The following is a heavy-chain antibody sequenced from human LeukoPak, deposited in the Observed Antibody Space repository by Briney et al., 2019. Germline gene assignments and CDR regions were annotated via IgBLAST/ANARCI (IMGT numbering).Heavy chain of an antibody. CDR1: GGSFNDYS. D-gene: IGHD4-23*01. CDR2: SNHCGTS. V-gene: IGHV4-34*01. Sequence: PSETLSLTCGVYGGSFNDYSWTWIRQPPGKGLEWIGESNHCGTSDYNSSLKSRVTVSVDTSKNPFSLRLTSVTAADTAVYYCARVRDTVVTPTWAFDIWGQGTMVTVSS. CDR3: ARVRDTVVTPTWAFDI. J-gene: IGHJ3*02.